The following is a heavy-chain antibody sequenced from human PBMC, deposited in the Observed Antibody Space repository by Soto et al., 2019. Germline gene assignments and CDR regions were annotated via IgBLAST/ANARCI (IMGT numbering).Heavy chain of an antibody. V-gene: IGHV1-3*01. D-gene: IGHD3-16*01. Sequence: QAQLVQSGAEAKQPGASVKVSCKASGYTFTDYALHWVCQAPGQGLEWLGWINVGNGNTRYSQKFQARVTNDSDMSATTIYIEVTSLTSEDTVIYYCARAGAHYAPFDLWGQGPLVTVSS. J-gene: IGHJ4*02. CDR2: INVGNGNT. CDR1: GYTFTDYA. CDR3: ARAGAHYAPFDL.